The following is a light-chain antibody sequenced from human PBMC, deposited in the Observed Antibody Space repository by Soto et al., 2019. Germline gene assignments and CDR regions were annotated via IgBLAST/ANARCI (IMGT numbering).Light chain of an antibody. CDR2: EVS. J-gene: IGLJ3*02. CDR1: SNDVGAFNY. V-gene: IGLV2-14*01. Sequence: QSALTQPASVSGSPGQSITISCTGTSNDVGAFNYVSWYQQHPGTAPKLMIYEVSNRPSGVSHRFSGSKSGNTASLTISGLQAEDEADYYCSSYTISSTRVFGGGTKLT. CDR3: SSYTISSTRV.